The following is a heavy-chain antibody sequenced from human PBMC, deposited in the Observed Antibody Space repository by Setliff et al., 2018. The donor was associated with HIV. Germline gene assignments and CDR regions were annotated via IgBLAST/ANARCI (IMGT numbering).Heavy chain of an antibody. CDR3: ARDLNSGDYPHWFDP. Sequence: ASVKVSCKASGYTFTRNAMRWVRQAPGQRLEWMGWINTVNGNTKYSQKFQGRVTITRDTSASTVYMELSSLRSGDTAVYYCARDLNSGDYPHWFDPWGQGTLVTVSS. V-gene: IGHV1-3*04. D-gene: IGHD4-17*01. J-gene: IGHJ5*02. CDR1: GYTFTRNA. CDR2: INTVNGNT.